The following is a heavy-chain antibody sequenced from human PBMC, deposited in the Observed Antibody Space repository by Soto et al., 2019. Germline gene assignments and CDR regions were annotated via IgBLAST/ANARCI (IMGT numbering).Heavy chain of an antibody. J-gene: IGHJ5*02. V-gene: IGHV4-34*01. CDR2: INLSVST. Sequence: SETLSLTCAVHGGSFNGYHWSWIRQPPGKVLEWIGEINLSVSTNYNPSLKSRVTISVDTSKNQFSLKLSSVIAADTAVYYCARARMVRGVSWFDPWGQGTLVTVS. CDR3: ARARMVRGVSWFDP. CDR1: GGSFNGYH. D-gene: IGHD3-10*01.